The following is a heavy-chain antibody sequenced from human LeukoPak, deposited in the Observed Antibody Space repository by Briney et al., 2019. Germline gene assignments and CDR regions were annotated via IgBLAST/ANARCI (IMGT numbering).Heavy chain of an antibody. CDR2: ISSSSSTI. CDR1: GFTFSSYS. Sequence: GGSLRLSCAASGFTFSSYSMNWVRQAPGKGLEWVSYISSSSSTIYYADPVKGRFTISRDNAKNSLYLQMNSLRAEDTAVYYCARDGGTVVTPGDYWGQGTLVTVSS. V-gene: IGHV3-48*04. CDR3: ARDGGTVVTPGDY. J-gene: IGHJ4*02. D-gene: IGHD4-23*01.